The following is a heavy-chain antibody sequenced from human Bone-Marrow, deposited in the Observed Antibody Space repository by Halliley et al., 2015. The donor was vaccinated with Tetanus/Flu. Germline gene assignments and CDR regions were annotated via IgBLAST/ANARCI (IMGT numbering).Heavy chain of an antibody. Sequence: AASGFTFSSYWMHWVRQAPGKGLVWVSRINSDGNTTFYADSVKGRFTMSRDNAKNTLFLQMKSLRADDTAVYYCVRVAARLRWGQGTLVTVSP. CDR1: GFTFSSYW. V-gene: IGHV3-74*01. D-gene: IGHD6-6*01. J-gene: IGHJ4*02. CDR3: VRVAARLR. CDR2: INSDGNTT.